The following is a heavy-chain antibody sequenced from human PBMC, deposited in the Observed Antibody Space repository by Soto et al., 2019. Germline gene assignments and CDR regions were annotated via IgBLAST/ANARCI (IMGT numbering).Heavy chain of an antibody. CDR2: IDPSDSYT. Sequence: GESLKISCKGSGYSFTSYWISWVRQMPGKGLEWMGRIDPSDSYTNYSPSFQGHVTISADKSISTAYLQWSSLKASDTAMYYCARDGAARPSDVDYYYYYGMDVWGQGTTVTVSS. CDR1: GYSFTSYW. CDR3: ARDGAARPSDVDYYYYYGMDV. D-gene: IGHD6-6*01. V-gene: IGHV5-10-1*01. J-gene: IGHJ6*02.